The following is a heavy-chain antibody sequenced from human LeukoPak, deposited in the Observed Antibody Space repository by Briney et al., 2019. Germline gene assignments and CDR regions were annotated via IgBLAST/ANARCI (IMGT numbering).Heavy chain of an antibody. J-gene: IGHJ4*02. CDR2: INHSGST. D-gene: IGHD2-8*01. CDR3: ARDQSGLNFDY. V-gene: IGHV4-34*01. Sequence: PSETLSLTCAVYGGSFSGYYWSWIRQPPGKGLEWIGEINHSGSTNYNPSLKSRVTISVDTSKNQFSLKLSSVTAADTAVYYCARDQSGLNFDYWGQGTLVTVSS. CDR1: GGSFSGYY.